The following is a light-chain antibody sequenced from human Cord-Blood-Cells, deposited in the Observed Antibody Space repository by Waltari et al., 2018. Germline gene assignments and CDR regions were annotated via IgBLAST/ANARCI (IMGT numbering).Light chain of an antibody. CDR2: EVS. CDR1: SSDVGGYNY. CDR3: SSYAGSNNWV. J-gene: IGLJ2*01. Sequence: QSALTQPPSASGSPGQSVTISCTGTSSDVGGYNYVSWYQQHPGKAPKLMIYEVSTRPSGVPERLSGSKSGNTASLTVSGLQAEDEADYYCSSYAGSNNWVFGGGTKLTVL. V-gene: IGLV2-8*01.